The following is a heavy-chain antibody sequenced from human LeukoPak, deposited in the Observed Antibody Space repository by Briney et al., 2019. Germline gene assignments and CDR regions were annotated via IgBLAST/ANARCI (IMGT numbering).Heavy chain of an antibody. J-gene: IGHJ4*02. CDR2: IYYSGST. CDR3: ARGGQTRGYDY. Sequence: SETLSLTCTVSGGSISSSSYYWGWIRQPPGKGLEWIGYIYYSGSTNYNPSLKSRVTISLDTSKNQFSLKLSSVTAADTAVYYCARGGQTRGYDYWGQGTLVTVSS. CDR1: GGSISSSSYY. D-gene: IGHD5-12*01. V-gene: IGHV4-61*05.